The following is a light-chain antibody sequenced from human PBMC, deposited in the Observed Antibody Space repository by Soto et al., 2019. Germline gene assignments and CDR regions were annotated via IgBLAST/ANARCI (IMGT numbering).Light chain of an antibody. Sequence: TQMTQSPSSLSASVRDRLNMACRASQSIGYYLNWYQQKPGKAPQLLIYAASNLQSGVPSRFSGSGSGTDFTLTISSLQPEDFATYYCLQKYFYPFTFGPGTKVDI. J-gene: IGKJ3*01. CDR3: LQKYFYPFT. CDR2: AAS. V-gene: IGKV1-6*02. CDR1: QSIGYY.